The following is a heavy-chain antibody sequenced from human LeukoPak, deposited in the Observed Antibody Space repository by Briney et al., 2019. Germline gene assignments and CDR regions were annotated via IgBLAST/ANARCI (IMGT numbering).Heavy chain of an antibody. V-gene: IGHV3-53*01. Sequence: PGGSLRLSCAASGFTVSSNYMSWVRQAPGKGLEWVSVIYSGGSTYYADSVKGRFTISKDNSKNTLYLQMNSLRAEDTAVYYCARRAGAYSHPYDYWGQGTLVTVSS. J-gene: IGHJ4*02. CDR3: ARRAGAYSHPYDY. CDR1: GFTVSSNY. D-gene: IGHD4/OR15-4a*01. CDR2: IYSGGST.